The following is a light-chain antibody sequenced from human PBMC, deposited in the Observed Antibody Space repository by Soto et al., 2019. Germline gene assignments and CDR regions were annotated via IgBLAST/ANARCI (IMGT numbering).Light chain of an antibody. J-gene: IGKJ4*01. Sequence: DIVMTQSPATLSVSPGERATLSCRASQSVSSNLAWYQQKPGQAPMLLIYGASTRATGIPARFSGSGSGTAFTLTISSLQSEDFAVYYCQQYNNWPLTFGGGTKVEIK. CDR2: GAS. CDR3: QQYNNWPLT. CDR1: QSVSSN. V-gene: IGKV3-15*01.